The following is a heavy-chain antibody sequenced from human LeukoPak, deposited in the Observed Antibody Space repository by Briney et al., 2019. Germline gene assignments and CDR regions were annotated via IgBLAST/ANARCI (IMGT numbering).Heavy chain of an antibody. CDR2: ISFSGSDI. Sequence: GGSLRLSCAASGFTFSGFEMNWVRQAPGKGLGRVSYISFSGSDIYYADSVRGRFTISRDNAKNSLYLQMNSLRVEDTAIYYCARRAVPDYWGQGALVTVSS. D-gene: IGHD6-19*01. J-gene: IGHJ4*02. CDR1: GFTFSGFE. CDR3: ARRAVPDY. V-gene: IGHV3-48*03.